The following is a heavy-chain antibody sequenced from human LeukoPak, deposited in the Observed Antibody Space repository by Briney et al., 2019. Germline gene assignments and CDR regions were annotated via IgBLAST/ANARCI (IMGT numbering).Heavy chain of an antibody. CDR2: INHSGST. V-gene: IGHV4-34*01. Sequence: SDTLSLTCAVYGGSFSGYYWSWIRQPPGKGLEWIGEINHSGSTNYNPSLKSRVTISVDTSKNQFSLKLSSVTAADTAVYYCARGHSSGWIGFDPCGQACLVTVSS. D-gene: IGHD6-19*01. J-gene: IGHJ5*02. CDR3: ARGHSSGWIGFDP. CDR1: GGSFSGYY.